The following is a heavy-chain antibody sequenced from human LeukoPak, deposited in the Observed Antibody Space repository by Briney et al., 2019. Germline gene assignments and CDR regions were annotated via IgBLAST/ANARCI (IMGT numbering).Heavy chain of an antibody. V-gene: IGHV3-11*04. J-gene: IGHJ4*02. CDR3: ARDRGPLVIPFFFDY. D-gene: IGHD3-9*01. CDR1: GFTFSDYY. CDR2: MRSSGSTI. Sequence: GGSLRLSCAASGFTFSDYYMNWSRQAPGNGLEWVASMRSSGSTIKYAYSVKGRFTISIDTDKNSMLLQMSSLRDEDTAVYYCARDRGPLVIPFFFDYWGQGILVTVSS.